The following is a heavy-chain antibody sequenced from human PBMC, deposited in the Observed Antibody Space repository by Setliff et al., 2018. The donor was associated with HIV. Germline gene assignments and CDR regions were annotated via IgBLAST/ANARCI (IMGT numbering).Heavy chain of an antibody. V-gene: IGHV5-51*01. J-gene: IGHJ3*01. CDR2: IFPADSDT. CDR3: ARHRVGTSMLVVKSPGAFDL. D-gene: IGHD3-22*01. CDR1: GYSFGDYW. Sequence: PGESLKISCRGFGYSFGDYWIGWVRQKPGKGLEWMGIIFPADSDTRVSPSFQGQVSISADRSTYAAFLQWTSLKASDTGMYFCARHRVGTSMLVVKSPGAFDLWGQGTLVTVS.